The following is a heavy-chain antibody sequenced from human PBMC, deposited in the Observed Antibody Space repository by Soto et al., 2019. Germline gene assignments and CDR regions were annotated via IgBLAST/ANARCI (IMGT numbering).Heavy chain of an antibody. Sequence: PGGSLRLSCAASGFTFSSYSMNLVRQAPGKGLEWVSSISSSSSYIYYADSVKGRFTISRDSAKNSLYLQMNSLRAEDTAVYYCARGTYYDFWSGSRSGMDVWGQGTTVTVSS. V-gene: IGHV3-21*01. CDR3: ARGTYYDFWSGSRSGMDV. CDR1: GFTFSSYS. CDR2: ISSSSSYI. J-gene: IGHJ6*02. D-gene: IGHD3-3*01.